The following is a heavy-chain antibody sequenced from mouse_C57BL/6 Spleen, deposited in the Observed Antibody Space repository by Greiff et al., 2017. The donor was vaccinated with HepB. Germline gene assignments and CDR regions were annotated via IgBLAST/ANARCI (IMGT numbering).Heavy chain of an antibody. CDR2: ISSGGDYI. J-gene: IGHJ4*01. V-gene: IGHV5-9-1*02. CDR3: TRSLFTTVVAHTGMDY. D-gene: IGHD1-1*01. Sequence: DVMLVESGEGLVKPGGSLKLSCAASGFTFSSYAMSWVRQTPEKRLEWVAYISSGGDYIYYADTVKGRFTISRDNARNNLYLQMSSLKSEDTAMYYCTRSLFTTVVAHTGMDYWGQGTSVTVSS. CDR1: GFTFSSYA.